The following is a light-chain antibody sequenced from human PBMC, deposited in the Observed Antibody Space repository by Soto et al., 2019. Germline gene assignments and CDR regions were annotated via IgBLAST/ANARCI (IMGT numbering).Light chain of an antibody. J-gene: IGKJ2*01. CDR1: QSASSW. CDR2: DTY. CDR3: QQYNNYPHT. Sequence: DIQMTQSPSTLSASVGDRVTITCRASQSASSWLACYQQKPGKARKLLVYDTYSLERGVPSRFSGSGSGTEFPLTISSLQADDFATYYCQQYNNYPHTFGQGTKLEIK. V-gene: IGKV1-5*01.